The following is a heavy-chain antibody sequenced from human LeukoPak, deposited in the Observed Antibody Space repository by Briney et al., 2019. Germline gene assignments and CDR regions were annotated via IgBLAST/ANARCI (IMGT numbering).Heavy chain of an antibody. J-gene: IGHJ4*02. V-gene: IGHV3-30-3*01. CDR3: ASPVEMATISAGKIDY. CDR2: ISYDGSNK. D-gene: IGHD5-24*01. CDR1: GFTFSSYA. Sequence: GGSLRLSCAASGFTFSSYAMHWVRQAPGKGLEWVAVISYDGSNKYYADSVKGRFTISRDNSKNTLYLQMNSLRAEDTAVYYCASPVEMATISAGKIDYWGQGTLVTVSS.